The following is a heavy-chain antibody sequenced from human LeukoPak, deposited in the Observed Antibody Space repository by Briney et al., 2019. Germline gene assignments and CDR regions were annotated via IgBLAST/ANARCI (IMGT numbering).Heavy chain of an antibody. CDR1: GGSFSGYY. CDR3: ATGVSDGDCSSTNCFKWFDP. Sequence: SETLSLTCAVYGGSFSGYYWSWIRQPPGKGLEGIGEINHSGSTNYNPSLTSGGTISVDTSTNQFSLKLSSVTAADTAVYYCATGVSDGDCSSTNCFKWFDPWGQGTLVTVSS. V-gene: IGHV4-34*01. CDR2: INHSGST. D-gene: IGHD2-2*01. J-gene: IGHJ5*02.